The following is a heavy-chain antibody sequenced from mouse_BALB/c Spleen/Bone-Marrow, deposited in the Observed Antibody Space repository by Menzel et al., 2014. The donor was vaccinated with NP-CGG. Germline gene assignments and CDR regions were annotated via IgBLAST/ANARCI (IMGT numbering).Heavy chain of an antibody. CDR1: GYTFTSYW. Sequence: QVQLQQSGPELVKPGAPVKVSCKASGYTFTSYWMNWEKQRPGRGLEWIGRIDPSDSETHYNQKFKDEATLTVDKSSSTAYIQLSSLTSEDSAVYYCARDHFYSGNFEFAYWGQGTLVTVSA. V-gene: IGHV1-69*02. J-gene: IGHJ3*01. CDR3: ARDHFYSGNFEFAY. D-gene: IGHD2-1*01. CDR2: IDPSDSET.